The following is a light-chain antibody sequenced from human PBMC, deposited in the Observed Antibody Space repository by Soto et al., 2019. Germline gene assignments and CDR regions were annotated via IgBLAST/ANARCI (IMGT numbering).Light chain of an antibody. Sequence: QPVLTQPPSASGSPGQSVTISCPGTKSDIGVYDFVSWYQHHPGKAPRLIIYEVVQRPSGVPDRFSGSKSGNTASLTVSGLQAADEADYFCKSYAGSNTYVFGSGTKVTVL. CDR1: KSDIGVYDF. CDR3: KSYAGSNTYV. J-gene: IGLJ1*01. V-gene: IGLV2-8*01. CDR2: EVV.